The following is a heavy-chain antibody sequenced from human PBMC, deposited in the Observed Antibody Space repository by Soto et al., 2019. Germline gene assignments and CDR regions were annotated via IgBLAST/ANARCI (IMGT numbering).Heavy chain of an antibody. J-gene: IGHJ6*02. CDR3: ARSGHFWSGYYNYYYYGMDV. CDR1: GFTFSSCW. CDR2: INSDGSST. V-gene: IGHV3-74*01. D-gene: IGHD3-3*02. Sequence: LRLSCAASGFTFSSCWMHWVRQAPGKGLVWVSRINSDGSSTSYADSVKGRFTISRDNAKNTLYLQMNSLRAEDTAVYYCARSGHFWSGYYNYYYYGMDVWGQGTTVTVSS.